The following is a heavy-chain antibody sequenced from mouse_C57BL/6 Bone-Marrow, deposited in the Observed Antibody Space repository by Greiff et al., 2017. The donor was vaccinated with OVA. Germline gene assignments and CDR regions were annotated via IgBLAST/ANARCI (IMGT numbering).Heavy chain of an antibody. CDR2: IDPENGDT. J-gene: IGHJ4*01. CDR1: GFNIKDDY. Sequence: EVKLMESGAELVRPGASVKLSCTASGFNIKDDYMHWVKQRPEQGLEWIGWIDPENGDTDYDSKLQGKATITADTSSNTAYLQLSSLTSEDTAVYYCTTIDYGSSGYAMDYWGQGTSVTVSS. D-gene: IGHD1-1*01. V-gene: IGHV14-4*01. CDR3: TTIDYGSSGYAMDY.